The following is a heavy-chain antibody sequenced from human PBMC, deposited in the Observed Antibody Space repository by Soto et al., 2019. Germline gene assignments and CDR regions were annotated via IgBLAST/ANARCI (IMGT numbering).Heavy chain of an antibody. CDR2: IYSGGST. J-gene: IGHJ6*02. V-gene: IGHV3-53*01. Sequence: GGSLRLSCAASGFTVSSNYMSWVRQAPGKXLEWVSVIYSGGSTYYADSVKGRFTISRDNSKNSLYLQMNSLRAEDTAVYYCARVNYDSSGYYYRDYYGMDVWGQGTTVTVSS. CDR1: GFTVSSNY. CDR3: ARVNYDSSGYYYRDYYGMDV. D-gene: IGHD3-22*01.